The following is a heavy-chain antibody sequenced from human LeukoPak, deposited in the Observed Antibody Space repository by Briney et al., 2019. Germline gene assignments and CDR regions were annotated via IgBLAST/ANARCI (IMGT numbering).Heavy chain of an antibody. J-gene: IGHJ4*02. D-gene: IGHD2-15*01. CDR1: GGSISSSGFF. V-gene: IGHV4-39*01. CDR2: IYYSGNT. CDR3: ARHGNIVVMVAATAFDY. Sequence: ASETLSLTCTVSGGSISSSGFFWVWIRQPPGKALEWIGSIYYSGNTYYNPSLKSRVTISVDTSKNQFSLKVNSVTAADTAVYYCARHGNIVVMVAATAFDYWGQGTLVTVSS.